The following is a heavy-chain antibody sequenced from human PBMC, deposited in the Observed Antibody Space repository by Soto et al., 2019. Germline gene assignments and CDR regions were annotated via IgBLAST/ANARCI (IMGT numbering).Heavy chain of an antibody. Sequence: EAQLVESGGGLVQPGGSLRLSCAASGFAFRSFAMNWVRQAPGKGLEWVSAVTSGGTTYYADSMGGRFTISRDNSKNTLYPQMNSLRAEDTAVYYCATELRYLEWFTRPDYWGQGTLVTVSS. CDR1: GFAFRSFA. CDR2: VTSGGTT. J-gene: IGHJ4*02. CDR3: ATELRYLEWFTRPDY. V-gene: IGHV3-23*04. D-gene: IGHD3-3*01.